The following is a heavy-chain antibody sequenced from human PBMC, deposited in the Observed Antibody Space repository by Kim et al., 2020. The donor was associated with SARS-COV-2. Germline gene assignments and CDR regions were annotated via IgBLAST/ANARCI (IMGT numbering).Heavy chain of an antibody. J-gene: IGHJ6*02. V-gene: IGHV4-39*07. Sequence: SETLSLTCTVSGGSITSNSYYWGRLRQPPGLGLEWIGCIYYSGSTYYNPSLKSRVTISVDTSKNQFSLKLSSVTAADTAVYYCARDDRSAKYYYGSGTYFYYYCGIDVWGRGTTVTVSS. D-gene: IGHD3-10*01. CDR3: ARDDRSAKYYYGSGTYFYYYCGIDV. CDR1: GGSITSNSYY. CDR2: IYYSGST.